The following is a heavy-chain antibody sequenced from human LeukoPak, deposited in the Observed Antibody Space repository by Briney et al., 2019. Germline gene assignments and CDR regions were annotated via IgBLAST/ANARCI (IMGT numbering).Heavy chain of an antibody. V-gene: IGHV3-21*01. CDR2: ISSSSSYI. J-gene: IGHJ4*02. CDR3: AREAFIVGGSFDY. D-gene: IGHD1-26*01. Sequence: PGGSLRLSCAASGFTFSSYSMNWVRQAPGKGLEWVSSISSSSSYIYYADSVKGRFTISIDNAKNSLYLQMNSLRAEDTAVYYCAREAFIVGGSFDYWGQGTLVTVSS. CDR1: GFTFSSYS.